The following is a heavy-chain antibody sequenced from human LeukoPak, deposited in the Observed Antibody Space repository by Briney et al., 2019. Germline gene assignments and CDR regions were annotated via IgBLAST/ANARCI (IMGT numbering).Heavy chain of an antibody. V-gene: IGHV4-4*02. CDR2: VHLSGRT. CDR3: AREGGPYRPLDY. Sequence: SETLSLTCGVSGGSISSTNWWTWVRQPPGEGLEWIGEVHLSGRTNYNPSLESRVTMSVDMSENHISLKLTSVTAADTAVYYCAREGGPYRPLDYWVQGTLVSVSS. J-gene: IGHJ4*02. CDR1: GGSISSTNW.